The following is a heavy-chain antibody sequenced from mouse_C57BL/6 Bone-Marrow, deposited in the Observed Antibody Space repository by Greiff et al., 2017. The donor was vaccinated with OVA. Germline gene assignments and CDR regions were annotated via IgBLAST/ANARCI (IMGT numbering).Heavy chain of an antibody. CDR3: TFITTVVWYFDV. CDR2: IDPENGDT. CDR1: GFNIKDDY. D-gene: IGHD1-1*01. J-gene: IGHJ1*03. Sequence: EVQLQQSGAELVRPGASVKLSCTASGFNIKDDYMHWVKQRPEQGLEWIGWIDPENGDTEYASKFQGKATITADTSSNTAYLQLSSLTSEDTAVYYCTFITTVVWYFDVWGTGTTVTVSS. V-gene: IGHV14-4*01.